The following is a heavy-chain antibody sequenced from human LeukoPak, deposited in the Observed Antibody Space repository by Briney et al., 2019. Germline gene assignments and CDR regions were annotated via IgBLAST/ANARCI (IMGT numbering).Heavy chain of an antibody. CDR2: ISGSGGST. CDR3: AGPELLGWFDP. V-gene: IGHV3-23*01. Sequence: GGSLRLSCAASGFTFSSYAMSWVRQAPGKGLGWVSAISGSGGSTYYADSVKGRFTISRDNSKNTLYLQMNSLRAEDTAVYYCAGPELLGWFDPWGQGTLVTVSS. D-gene: IGHD1-14*01. CDR1: GFTFSSYA. J-gene: IGHJ5*02.